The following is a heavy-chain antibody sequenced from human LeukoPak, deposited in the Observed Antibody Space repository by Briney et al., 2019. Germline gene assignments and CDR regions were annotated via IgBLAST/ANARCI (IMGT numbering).Heavy chain of an antibody. CDR3: ARERYYYDSSGYYSYFDY. CDR2: INHSGST. D-gene: IGHD3-22*01. Sequence: SETLSLTCAVYGGSFSGYYWSWIRQSPGKGLEWIGEINHSGSTNYNPSLKSRVTISVDTSKNQFSLKLSSVTAADTAVYYCARERYYYDSSGYYSYFDYWGQGTLVTVSS. CDR1: GGSFSGYY. V-gene: IGHV4-34*01. J-gene: IGHJ4*02.